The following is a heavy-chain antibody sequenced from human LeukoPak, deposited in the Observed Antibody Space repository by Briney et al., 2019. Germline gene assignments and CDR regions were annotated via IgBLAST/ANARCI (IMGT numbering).Heavy chain of an antibody. J-gene: IGHJ4*02. CDR3: AKGGLDADYDKEDY. V-gene: IGHV3-23*01. D-gene: IGHD3-9*01. CDR1: GFTFSSYA. CDR2: ISATGEST. Sequence: GGSLRLSCAASGFTFSSYAMNWVRQAPGKGLEWVSCISATGESTYYAGSVKGRFTISRDNSKNTVYLQMNTLRADDTALYYCAKGGLDADYDKEDYWGQGTLVTVST.